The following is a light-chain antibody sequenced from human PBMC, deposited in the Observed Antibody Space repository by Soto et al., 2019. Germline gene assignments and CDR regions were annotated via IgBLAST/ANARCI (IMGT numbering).Light chain of an antibody. CDR3: RHDIKYPGT. J-gene: IGKJ1*01. Sequence: AIQMTQSPCSLSASVGDRVTISCRASQGIGNALGWYQQKPGKPPKVLIYGASNLQSGVPPRFSGSGSGTDCTLDTSSRHQEESAPYHCRHDIKYPGTVAPGTKV. CDR2: GAS. CDR1: QGIGNA. V-gene: IGKV1-6*01.